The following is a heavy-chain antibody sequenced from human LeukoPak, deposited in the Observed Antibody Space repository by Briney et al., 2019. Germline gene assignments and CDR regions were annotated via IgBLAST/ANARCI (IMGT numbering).Heavy chain of an antibody. CDR2: ISAYNGNT. Sequence: GASVKVSCKASGYTFTSYGIGWVRQAPGQGLEWMGWISAYNGNTNYAQKLQGRVTMTTDTSTSTAYMELRSLRSDDTAVYYCARSAEVATIPWAFDYWGQGTLVTVS. CDR3: ARSAEVATIPWAFDY. V-gene: IGHV1-18*01. J-gene: IGHJ4*02. CDR1: GYTFTSYG. D-gene: IGHD5-24*01.